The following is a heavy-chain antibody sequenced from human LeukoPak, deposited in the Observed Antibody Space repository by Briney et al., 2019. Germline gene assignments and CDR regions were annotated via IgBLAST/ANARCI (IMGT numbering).Heavy chain of an antibody. Sequence: ASVKVSCKASGYTFTSYGISWVRQAPGQGLEWMGWISAYNGNTNYAQKLQGRVTMTTDTSTRTAYMELRSLRSDDTAVYYCALGRGDYYDSSGYYSLGYWGQGTLVTVSS. D-gene: IGHD3-22*01. CDR1: GYTFTSYG. CDR3: ALGRGDYYDSSGYYSLGY. J-gene: IGHJ4*02. V-gene: IGHV1-18*01. CDR2: ISAYNGNT.